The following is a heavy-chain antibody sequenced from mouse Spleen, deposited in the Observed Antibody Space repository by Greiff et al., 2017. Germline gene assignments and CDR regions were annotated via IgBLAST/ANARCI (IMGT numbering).Heavy chain of an antibody. D-gene: IGHD1-1*01. Sequence: EVQLQQSGAELVKPGASVKLSCTASGFNIKDYYMHWVKQRTEQGLEWIGRIDPEDGDTKYAPKFQGKATITADTSSNTAYLQLSSLTAEDTAVYYCARDLAITTVVAPTYWGQGTTLTVSS. J-gene: IGHJ2*01. CDR3: ARDLAITTVVAPTY. V-gene: IGHV14-2*01. CDR2: IDPEDGDT. CDR1: GFNIKDYY.